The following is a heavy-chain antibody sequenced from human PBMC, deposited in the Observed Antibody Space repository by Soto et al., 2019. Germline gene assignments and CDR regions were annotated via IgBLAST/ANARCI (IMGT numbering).Heavy chain of an antibody. D-gene: IGHD3-10*01. J-gene: IGHJ4*02. CDR1: GFTFSNYA. CDR2: IGAGGDST. CDR3: AKDPYGSGSYFSDY. V-gene: IGHV3-23*01. Sequence: GGSLRLSCAASGFTFSNYALSWVRQAPGKGLEWVSTIGAGGDSTYYADSVKGRFTISRDNSKNTLYLQMNSLRAEDTAVYYCAKDPYGSGSYFSDYWGQGTLVTVSS.